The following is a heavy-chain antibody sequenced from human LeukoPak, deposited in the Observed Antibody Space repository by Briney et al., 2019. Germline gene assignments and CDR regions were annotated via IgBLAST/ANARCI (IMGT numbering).Heavy chain of an antibody. CDR3: ARVPAANLYYYYYYMDV. V-gene: IGHV1-2*02. CDR2: INPNSGGT. Sequence: SVKVSCKSSNYTFPSNGLNWVRQAPGQGLEWMGWINPNSGGTNYAQKFQGRVTMTRDTSISTAYMELSRLRSDDTAVYYCARVPAANLYYYYYYMDVWGKGTTVTVSS. J-gene: IGHJ6*03. CDR1: NYTFPSNG. D-gene: IGHD2-2*01.